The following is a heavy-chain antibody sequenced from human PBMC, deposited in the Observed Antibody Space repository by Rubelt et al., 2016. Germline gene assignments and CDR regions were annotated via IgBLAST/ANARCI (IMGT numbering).Heavy chain of an antibody. CDR3: AKKIYSSGYENVDS. Sequence: LLESGGGLVQPGGSLRLSCAASGFTFSSYAMSWVRQAPGKGLEWVSAISGSGASTYYADSVKGRFTISRDKSKNTLYLQMNSLRAEDTAVYYCAKKIYSSGYENVDSWGQGTLVTVSS. J-gene: IGHJ4*02. CDR2: ISGSGAST. V-gene: IGHV3-23*01. CDR1: GFTFSSYA. D-gene: IGHD3-22*01.